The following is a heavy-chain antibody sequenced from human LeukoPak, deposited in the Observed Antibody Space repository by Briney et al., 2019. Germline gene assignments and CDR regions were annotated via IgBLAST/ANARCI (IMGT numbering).Heavy chain of an antibody. CDR3: ARDLKDSSGYGPVNIDY. CDR2: ISYDGSNK. V-gene: IGHV3-30-3*01. CDR1: GFTFSSYA. Sequence: PGGSLRLSCAASGFTFSSYAMHWVRQAPGKGLEWVAVISYDGSNKYYADSVKGRFTISRDNSKNTLYLQMNSLRAEDTAVYYCARDLKDSSGYGPVNIDYWGQGTLSPSPQ. J-gene: IGHJ4*02. D-gene: IGHD3-22*01.